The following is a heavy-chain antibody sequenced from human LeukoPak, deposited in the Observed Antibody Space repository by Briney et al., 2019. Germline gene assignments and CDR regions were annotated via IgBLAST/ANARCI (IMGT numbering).Heavy chain of an antibody. V-gene: IGHV1-8*03. CDR2: MNPNSGNT. CDR3: AREDYYDSGSSDY. J-gene: IGHJ4*02. D-gene: IGHD3-22*01. Sequence: ASVKVSCKASGYTFTSYDINWVRQATGQGLEWMGWMNPNSGNTAYAQKFQGRVTIARNTSISTAYMELSSLRSEDTAIYYCAREDYYDSGSSDYWGQGTLVTVSS. CDR1: GYTFTSYD.